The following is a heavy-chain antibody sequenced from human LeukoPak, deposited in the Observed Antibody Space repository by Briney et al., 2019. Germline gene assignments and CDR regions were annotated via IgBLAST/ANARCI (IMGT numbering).Heavy chain of an antibody. CDR2: INPGDTNI. CDR1: GYRFTNYW. CDR3: ARPRRAERDEDF. J-gene: IGHJ4*02. Sequence: GESLKISCKASGYRFTNYWIGWVRQMPGKGLEWMGMINPGDTNIAYSPSFQGQVTISADRSISTAYLQWSSLKASDTAMYYCARPRRAERDEDFWGQGTLVTVSS. D-gene: IGHD1-1*01. V-gene: IGHV5-51*01.